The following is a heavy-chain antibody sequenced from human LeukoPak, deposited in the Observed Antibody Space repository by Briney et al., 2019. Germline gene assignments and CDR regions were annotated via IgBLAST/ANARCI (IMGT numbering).Heavy chain of an antibody. CDR3: ARDRGASGSYYGDY. D-gene: IGHD3-10*01. J-gene: IGHJ4*02. Sequence: PGGSLRLSCAASGFTFNSYSMNWVRQAPGQGLEWVSSISSSSSTIYYADSVKGRFTISRDNAKNSLYLQMNSLRDEDTAVYYCARDRGASGSYYGDYWGQGILVTVSS. CDR2: ISSSSSTI. CDR1: GFTFNSYS. V-gene: IGHV3-48*02.